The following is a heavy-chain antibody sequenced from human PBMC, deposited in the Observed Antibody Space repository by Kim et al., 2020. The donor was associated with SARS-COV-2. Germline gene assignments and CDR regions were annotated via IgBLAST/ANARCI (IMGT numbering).Heavy chain of an antibody. V-gene: IGHV1-3*01. Sequence: KGNTQYSQKFQGRVTITMDTAASTAYMELSSLRSEDTAVYYCAREVGGLDVWGQGTTVTVSS. J-gene: IGHJ6*02. CDR3: AREVGGLDV. D-gene: IGHD5-12*01. CDR2: KGNT.